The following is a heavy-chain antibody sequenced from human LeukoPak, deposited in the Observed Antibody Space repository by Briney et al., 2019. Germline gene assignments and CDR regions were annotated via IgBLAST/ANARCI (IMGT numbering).Heavy chain of an antibody. CDR3: ARHAWGSSVPHWFDP. CDR2: INHSGST. V-gene: IGHV4-34*01. Sequence: PSETLSLTCAVYGGSFSGYYWSWIRQPPGKGLEWIGEINHSGSTNYNPSLKSRVTISVDTSKNQFSLKLSSVTAADTAVYYCARHAWGSSVPHWFDPWGQGTLVTVSS. J-gene: IGHJ5*02. CDR1: GGSFSGYY. D-gene: IGHD6-6*01.